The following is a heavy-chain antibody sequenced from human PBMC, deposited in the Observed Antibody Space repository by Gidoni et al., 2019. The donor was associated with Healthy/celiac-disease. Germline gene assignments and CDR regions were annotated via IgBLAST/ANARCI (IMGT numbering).Heavy chain of an antibody. Sequence: EVQLVESGGGLVKPGGSLRLSCAASGFTFSSYSMNWVRQAPGKGLEWVSSISSSSSYIYYADSVKGRFTISRDNAKNSLYLQMNSLRAEDTAVYYCARGVQSTAAAGRSSHYYYYYYMDVWGKGTTVTVSS. V-gene: IGHV3-21*01. CDR3: ARGVQSTAAAGRSSHYYYYYYMDV. CDR2: ISSSSSYI. CDR1: GFTFSSYS. D-gene: IGHD6-13*01. J-gene: IGHJ6*03.